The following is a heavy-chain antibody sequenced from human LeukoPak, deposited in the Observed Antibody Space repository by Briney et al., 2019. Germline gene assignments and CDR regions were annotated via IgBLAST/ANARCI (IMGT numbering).Heavy chain of an antibody. CDR1: GGSISSSSYY. V-gene: IGHV4-39*07. CDR2: IYTSGST. Sequence: ETLSLTCTVSGGSISSSSYYWGWIRQPPGTGLEWIGRIYTSGSTNYNPSLKSRVTMSVDTSKNQFSLKLSSVTAADTAVYYCAREGPLWPLGSSSVADVWGQGTTVTVSS. CDR3: AREGPLWPLGSSSVADV. J-gene: IGHJ6*02. D-gene: IGHD5-12*01.